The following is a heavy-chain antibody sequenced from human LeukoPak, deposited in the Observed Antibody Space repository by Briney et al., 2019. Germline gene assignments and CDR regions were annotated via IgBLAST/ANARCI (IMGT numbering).Heavy chain of an antibody. CDR2: IYYSGST. CDR1: GGSISSSSYY. V-gene: IGHV4-39*07. Sequence: SETLSLTCTVSGGSISSSSYYWGWIRQPPGKGLEWIGSIYYSGSTYYNPSLKSRVTISVDTSKNQFSLKLSSVTAADTAVYYCARHRRPKYCSSTSCIPHYYYYYYMDVWGKGTTVTISS. D-gene: IGHD2-2*01. J-gene: IGHJ6*03. CDR3: ARHRRPKYCSSTSCIPHYYYYYYMDV.